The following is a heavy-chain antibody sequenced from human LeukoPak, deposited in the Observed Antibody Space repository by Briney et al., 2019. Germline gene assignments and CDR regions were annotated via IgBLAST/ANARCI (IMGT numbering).Heavy chain of an antibody. CDR1: GFTFSSYT. CDR3: ARDGRTMNTCDY. V-gene: IGHV3-21*01. CDR2: INISSSYI. Sequence: GGSLRLSCAASGFTFSSYTMNWLRQAPGKGLEWVSSINISSSYIDYAGSVKARYNISRDNDKNMMYLKMNGMTVEYTAGDYCARDGRTMNTCDYWGQGSMVTVSS. D-gene: IGHD3-16*01. J-gene: IGHJ4*02.